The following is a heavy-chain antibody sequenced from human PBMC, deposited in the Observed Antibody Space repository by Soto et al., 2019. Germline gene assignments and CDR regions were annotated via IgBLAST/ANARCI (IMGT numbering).Heavy chain of an antibody. CDR1: GGSISSGGYS. V-gene: IGHV4-30-2*01. J-gene: IGHJ5*02. CDR2: IYHSGST. D-gene: IGHD3-10*01. CDR3: ARVVTMVRGVYWFDP. Sequence: KPSETLSLTCAVSGGSISSGGYSWSWIRQPPGKGLEWIGYIYHSGSTYYNPSLKSRVTISVDRSKNQFSLKLSSVTAADTAVYYCARVVTMVRGVYWFDPWGQGTLVTVSS.